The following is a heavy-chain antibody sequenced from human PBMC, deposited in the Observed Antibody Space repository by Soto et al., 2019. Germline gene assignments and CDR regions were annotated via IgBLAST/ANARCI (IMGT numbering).Heavy chain of an antibody. Sequence: EVQLVESGGGLVKPGGSLRLSCAASGFTFSNAWMNWVRQAPGKGLEWVGRIKSKTDGGTTDYAAPVKGRFTISRDDSTNTLYLQMNSLKTEDTAVYYCAAEGGDYGGIDYWGQGTLVTVSS. J-gene: IGHJ4*02. CDR2: IKSKTDGGTT. D-gene: IGHD3-16*01. V-gene: IGHV3-15*07. CDR1: GFTFSNAW. CDR3: AAEGGDYGGIDY.